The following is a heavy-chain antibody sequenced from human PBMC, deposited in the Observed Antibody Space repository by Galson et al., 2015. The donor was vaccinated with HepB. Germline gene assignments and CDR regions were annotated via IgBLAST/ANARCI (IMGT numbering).Heavy chain of an antibody. J-gene: IGHJ4*02. D-gene: IGHD3-9*01. CDR3: AREQGDILTGLYYFDY. V-gene: IGHV3-66*01. CDR2: IYSGGST. CDR1: GFTVSSNY. Sequence: SLRLYCAASGFTVSSNYLSWVRQAPGKGLEWVSVIYSGGSTYYADSVKGRFTISRDNSKNTLYLQMNSLRAEDTAVYYCAREQGDILTGLYYFDYWGQGTLVTVSS.